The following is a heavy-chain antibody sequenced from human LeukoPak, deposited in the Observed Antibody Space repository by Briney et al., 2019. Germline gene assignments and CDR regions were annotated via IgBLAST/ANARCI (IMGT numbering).Heavy chain of an antibody. V-gene: IGHV4-30-2*01. J-gene: IGHJ4*02. D-gene: IGHD3-3*01. CDR3: ARSQYYDFWSGYYDGQYYFDY. CDR1: GGSISSGGYS. Sequence: SQTLSLTCAVSGGSISSGGYSWSWIRQPPGKGLEWIGYIYHSGSAYYNPSLKSRVTISVDRSKNQFSLKPSSVTAADTAVYYCARSQYYDFWSGYYDGQYYFDYWGQGTLVTVSS. CDR2: IYHSGSA.